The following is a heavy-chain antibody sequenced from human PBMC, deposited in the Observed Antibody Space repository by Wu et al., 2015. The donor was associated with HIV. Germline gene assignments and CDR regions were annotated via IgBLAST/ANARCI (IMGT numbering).Heavy chain of an antibody. D-gene: IGHD3-10*01. CDR2: MNPDGGGT. V-gene: IGHV1-2*02. Sequence: QVRLIQSGAEVKKPGASVKVSCKASGYMFIGNYMHWVRQVPGQGPEWMGWMNPDGGGTDYAQKFQGRVTMTRDTSISTAYMELSRLTSDDTAVYYCARGHSGSYYLHFDYWGQGTPVTVSS. CDR3: ARGHSGSYYLHFDY. J-gene: IGHJ4*02. CDR1: GYMFIGNY.